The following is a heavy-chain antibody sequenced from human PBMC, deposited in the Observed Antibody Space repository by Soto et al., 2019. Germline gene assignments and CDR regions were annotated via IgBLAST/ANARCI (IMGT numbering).Heavy chain of an antibody. D-gene: IGHD6-19*01. CDR1: GVSIGSYY. J-gene: IGHJ5*02. CDR3: ARDREGGRQWLTNWFDP. CDR2: IYYSGNT. Sequence: SETLSLTCSVFGVSIGSYYWSWIRQPPGKGLEWIGYIYYSGNTKYNPSLKSRVTMSIDTSKNQFSLRLSSVTAADTAVYYCARDREGGRQWLTNWFDPWGQGTLVTVSS. V-gene: IGHV4-59*01.